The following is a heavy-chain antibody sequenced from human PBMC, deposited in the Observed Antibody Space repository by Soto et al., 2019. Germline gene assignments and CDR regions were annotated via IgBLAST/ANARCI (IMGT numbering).Heavy chain of an antibody. D-gene: IGHD3-22*01. CDR2: IIPISGTA. J-gene: IGHJ3*02. CDR3: ARHPAFFFVTRCYYPRSLLI. CDR1: VSTFSRHA. V-gene: IGHV1-69*06. Sequence: GSSGMRSCKASVSTFSRHAIRWVRPAPGQGLEWMGGIIPISGTANYAKKLQGRVTITADKSTSTTYMEMSSLRSEDTGAYNNARHPAFFFVTRCYYPRSLLIWGPGI.